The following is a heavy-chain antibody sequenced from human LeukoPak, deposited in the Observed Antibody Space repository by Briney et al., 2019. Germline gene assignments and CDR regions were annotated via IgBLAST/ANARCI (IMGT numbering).Heavy chain of an antibody. CDR3: AKPLAVAGRADAFDI. J-gene: IGHJ3*02. CDR1: GFTFTNYA. Sequence: GGSLRLSCAASGFTFTNYAMSWVRQAPGKGLEWVSAISDSGSNTYYADSVKGRFTISRDNSKNTLYLQMNSLRAEDTAVYYCAKPLAVAGRADAFDIWGQGTMVTVSS. CDR2: ISDSGSNT. V-gene: IGHV3-23*01. D-gene: IGHD6-19*01.